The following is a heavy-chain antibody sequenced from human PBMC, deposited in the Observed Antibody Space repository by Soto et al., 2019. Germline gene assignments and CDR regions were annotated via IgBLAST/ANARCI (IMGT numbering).Heavy chain of an antibody. CDR2: ISGSGGST. CDR1: GFTFSSYA. V-gene: IGHV3-23*01. J-gene: IGHJ4*02. D-gene: IGHD6-19*01. CDR3: GKWLVRGDY. Sequence: EVQLLESGRGLVQPGGSLRLSCAASGFTFSSYAMSWVRQAPGKGLEWVSAISGSGGSTYYADSVKGRFTISCDNFNYMLYLLVNGLSAEDIALYYFGKWLVRGDYWGQGTLVTVSS.